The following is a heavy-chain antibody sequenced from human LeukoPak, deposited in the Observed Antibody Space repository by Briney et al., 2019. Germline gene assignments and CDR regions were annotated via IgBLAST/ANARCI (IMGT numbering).Heavy chain of an antibody. D-gene: IGHD3/OR15-3a*01. CDR2: IYYSGNT. Sequence: SETLSLTCTVSGGSISSSPYYWGWVRQPPGKGLEWIGSIYYSGNTYYNASLKSQVSISIDTSKNQFSLKLTSVTAADTAVYYCARQTGSGLFILPGGQGTLVTVSS. V-gene: IGHV4-39*01. J-gene: IGHJ4*02. CDR3: ARQTGSGLFILP. CDR1: GGSISSSPYY.